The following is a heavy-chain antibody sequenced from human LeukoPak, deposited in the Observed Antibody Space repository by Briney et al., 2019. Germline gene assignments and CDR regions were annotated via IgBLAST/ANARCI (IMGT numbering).Heavy chain of an antibody. V-gene: IGHV1-2*06. CDR2: INPNSGGT. CDR3: ARETSSSCSDY. J-gene: IGHJ4*02. CDR1: GYTFTGYY. D-gene: IGHD6-13*01. Sequence: ASVKVSCKASGYTFTGYYMHWVRQAPGQGLEWMGRINPNSGGTNYAQKFQGRVTMTRDTSTSTVYMELSSLRSEDTAVYYCARETSSSCSDYWGQGTLVTVSS.